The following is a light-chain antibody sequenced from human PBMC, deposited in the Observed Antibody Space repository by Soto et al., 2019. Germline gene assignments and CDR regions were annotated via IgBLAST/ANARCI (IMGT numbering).Light chain of an antibody. V-gene: IGLV1-51*01. CDR1: SSKIGNNY. CDR3: GTWDSSLSAGV. CDR2: DNN. Sequence: QSVLTQPPSVSAAPGQKVTISCSGRSSKIGNNYVSWYQQLPGTAPKLLIYDNNKRPSGIPDRFSGSKSGTSATLGITGLQTGDEADYYCGTWDSSLSAGVFGGGTKLTVL. J-gene: IGLJ2*01.